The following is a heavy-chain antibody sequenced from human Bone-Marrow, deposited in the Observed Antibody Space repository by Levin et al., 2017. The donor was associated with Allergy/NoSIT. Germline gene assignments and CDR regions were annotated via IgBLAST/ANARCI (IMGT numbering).Heavy chain of an antibody. CDR3: ARDVRDHAPSADYWWSDP. V-gene: IGHV3-11*05. Sequence: GESLKISCAASGFTFSDYYMSWIRQAPGKGLEWLSYISSGSTYTNYADSVKGRFTISRDNAKNALYLQMNSLTVEDTAVYYCARDVRDHAPSADYWWSDPWDQGTPVTVSS. J-gene: IGHJ5*02. D-gene: IGHD4-11*01. CDR2: ISSGSTYT. CDR1: GFTFSDYY.